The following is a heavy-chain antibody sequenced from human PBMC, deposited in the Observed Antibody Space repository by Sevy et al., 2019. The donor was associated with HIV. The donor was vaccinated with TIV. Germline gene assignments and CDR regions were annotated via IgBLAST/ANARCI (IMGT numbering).Heavy chain of an antibody. J-gene: IGHJ3*02. CDR3: ARDVYCGGDCYSSAFDI. V-gene: IGHV3-21*01. CDR2: ISSSSSYI. Sequence: GGSLRLSCAASGFTFSSYSMNWVRQAPGKGLEWVSSISSSSSYIYYADSVKGRFTISRDNAKNSLYLQMNSLRAEDTVVYYCARDVYCGGDCYSSAFDIWGQGTMVTVSS. D-gene: IGHD2-21*01. CDR1: GFTFSSYS.